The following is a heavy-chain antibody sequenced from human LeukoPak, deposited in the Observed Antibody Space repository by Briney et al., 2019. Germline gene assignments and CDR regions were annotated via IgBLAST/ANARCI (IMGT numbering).Heavy chain of an antibody. CDR1: GFTFSSYA. V-gene: IGHV3-23*01. Sequence: GGSLRLSCAASGFTFSSYAMNWVRQAPGKGLEWVSGISGSGGSTYYAGSVKGRFTISRDNAKNSLYLQMNSLRAEDTAVYYCAELGITMIGGVWGKGTTVTISS. CDR3: AELGITMIGGV. CDR2: ISGSGGST. D-gene: IGHD3-10*02. J-gene: IGHJ6*04.